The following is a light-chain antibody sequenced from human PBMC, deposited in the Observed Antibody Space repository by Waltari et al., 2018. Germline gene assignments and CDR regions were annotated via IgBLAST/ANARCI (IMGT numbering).Light chain of an antibody. CDR2: DVS. Sequence: QSALTQPASVSGSPGQSVTIFCAGTSNDVGGYNSVSWYQAHPGQAPRVIIYDVSDRPSGVSARFAGSKSGNTASLTISGPQAEDDADYYCSSQSSNDVVLFGGGTKLTVL. J-gene: IGLJ2*01. V-gene: IGLV2-14*01. CDR1: SNDVGGYNS. CDR3: SSQSSNDVVL.